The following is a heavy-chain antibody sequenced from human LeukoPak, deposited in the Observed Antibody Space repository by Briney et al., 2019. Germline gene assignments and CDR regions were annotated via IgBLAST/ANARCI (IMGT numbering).Heavy chain of an antibody. D-gene: IGHD3-10*01. CDR3: ARYVFSVSGSYYLNYYYYYMDV. CDR2: ISSSGSTI. CDR1: GFTFSSYE. J-gene: IGHJ6*03. V-gene: IGHV3-48*03. Sequence: PGGSLRLSCAASGFTFSSYEMNWVRQAPGKGLEWVSYISSSGSTIYYADSVKGRFTISRDNAKNSLYLQMNSLRAEDTAVYYCARYVFSVSGSYYLNYYYYYMDVWGKGTTVTISS.